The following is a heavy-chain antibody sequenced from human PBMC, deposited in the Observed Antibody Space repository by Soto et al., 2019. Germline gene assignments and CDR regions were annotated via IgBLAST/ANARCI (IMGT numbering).Heavy chain of an antibody. CDR3: ARDGASYYYGSGRPYYFDY. J-gene: IGHJ4*02. D-gene: IGHD3-10*01. CDR1: GYTFTSYG. V-gene: IGHV1-18*01. CDR2: ISAYNGNT. Sequence: QIQLVQSGAEVKKPGASVKVSCKASGYTFTSYGISWVRQAPGQGLEWMGWISAYNGNTNYAQKLQGRVTMTTDTSTSTAYMELRSLRSDDTAVYYCARDGASYYYGSGRPYYFDYWGQGTLVTVSS.